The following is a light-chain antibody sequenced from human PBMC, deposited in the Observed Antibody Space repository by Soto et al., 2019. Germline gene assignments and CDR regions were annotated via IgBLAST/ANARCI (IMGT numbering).Light chain of an antibody. Sequence: QSVLTQPPSASGTPGQRVTISCSGSSSNIGRNTVNWYQQFPGTAPKLLIYGNNQRPSGVPDRFYGSKSGTSASLAISGLQSEDEADYYCAARDDSLSGPVFGGGTKLTVL. CDR3: AARDDSLSGPV. CDR2: GNN. V-gene: IGLV1-44*01. CDR1: SSNIGRNT. J-gene: IGLJ3*02.